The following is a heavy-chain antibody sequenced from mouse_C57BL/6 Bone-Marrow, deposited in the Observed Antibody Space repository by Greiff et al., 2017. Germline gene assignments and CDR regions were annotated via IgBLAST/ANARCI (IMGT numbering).Heavy chain of an antibody. Sequence: EVMLVESGGGLVQPGGSMKLSCVASGFTFSNYWMNWVRQSPEKGLEWVAQIRLKSDNYATHYAESVKGRFTISRDDSKSSVYLQMNNLRAEDTGIYYCTVYYGNLYAMDYWGQGTSVTVSS. J-gene: IGHJ4*01. D-gene: IGHD2-1*01. V-gene: IGHV6-3*01. CDR3: TVYYGNLYAMDY. CDR1: GFTFSNYW. CDR2: IRLKSDNYAT.